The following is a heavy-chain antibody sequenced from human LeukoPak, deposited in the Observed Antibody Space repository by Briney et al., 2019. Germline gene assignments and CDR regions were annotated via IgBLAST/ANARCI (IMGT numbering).Heavy chain of an antibody. CDR3: ARGRRRRHFDY. CDR2: INHSGST. Sequence: SSETLSLTCAVYGGSFSGYYWSWIRQPPGKWLEWIGEINHSGSTNYNPSLKSRVTISVDTSRNQFSLKLSSVTAADTAVYYCARGRRRRHFDYWGQGTLVTVSS. V-gene: IGHV4-34*01. D-gene: IGHD6-25*01. J-gene: IGHJ4*02. CDR1: GGSFSGYY.